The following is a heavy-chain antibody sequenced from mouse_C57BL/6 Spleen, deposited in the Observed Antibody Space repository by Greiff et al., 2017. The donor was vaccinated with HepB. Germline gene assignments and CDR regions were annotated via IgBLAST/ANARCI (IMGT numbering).Heavy chain of an antibody. CDR1: GYTFTSYW. V-gene: IGHV1-61*01. J-gene: IGHJ2*01. CDR3: ARRTPYYFDY. Sequence: QVQLQQPGAELVRPGSSVKLSCKASGYTFTSYWMDWVKQRPGQGLEWIGNIYPSDSETHYNQKFKDKATLTVAKSSSTAYMQLSSLTSEDSAVYYCARRTPYYFDYWGQGTTLTVSS. CDR2: IYPSDSET.